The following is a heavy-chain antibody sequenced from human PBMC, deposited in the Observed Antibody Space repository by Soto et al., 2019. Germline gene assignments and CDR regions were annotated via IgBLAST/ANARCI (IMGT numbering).Heavy chain of an antibody. Sequence: EVQLLESGGGLVQPGGSLRLSCAASGFTFSSYAMSWVRQAPGKGLEWVSAISGSGGSTYYADSVKGRFTISRDNSKNTLYLQMNSLRAEDTAVYYFAKDKDIVVVVAAIHDYWGQGTLVTVSS. V-gene: IGHV3-23*01. D-gene: IGHD2-15*01. J-gene: IGHJ4*02. CDR2: ISGSGGST. CDR1: GFTFSSYA. CDR3: AKDKDIVVVVAAIHDY.